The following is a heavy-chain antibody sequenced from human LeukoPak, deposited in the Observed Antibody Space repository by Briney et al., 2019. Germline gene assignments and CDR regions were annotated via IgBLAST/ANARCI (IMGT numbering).Heavy chain of an antibody. J-gene: IGHJ5*02. V-gene: IGHV3-7*03. D-gene: IGHD3-10*01. CDR2: IKQDGSEK. Sequence: GGSLRLSCAASGFTFSSYWMSWVRQAPGKGLEWVANIKQDGSEKYYVDSVKGRFTISRDSAKNSLYLQMNSLRAEDTAVYYCARAKDYYGSGKRWFDPWGQGTLVTVSS. CDR1: GFTFSSYW. CDR3: ARAKDYYGSGKRWFDP.